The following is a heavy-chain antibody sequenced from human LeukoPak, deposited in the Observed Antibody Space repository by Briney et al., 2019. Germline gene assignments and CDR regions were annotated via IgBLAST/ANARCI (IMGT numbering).Heavy chain of an antibody. D-gene: IGHD3-3*01. CDR1: GGYFISYA. Sequence: ASVKVSCKASGGYFISYAVSWVRQAPGQGLEWMGGIIPMFGTSNYAQKFQGRVTITTDESTTTAYMELSSLSSEDAVVYYCATYTLSQFWSGYYHFDYWGQGTLVSVSS. CDR3: ATYTLSQFWSGYYHFDY. V-gene: IGHV1-69*05. J-gene: IGHJ4*02. CDR2: IIPMFGTS.